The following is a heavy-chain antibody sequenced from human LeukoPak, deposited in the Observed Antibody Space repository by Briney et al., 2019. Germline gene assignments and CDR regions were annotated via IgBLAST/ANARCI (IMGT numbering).Heavy chain of an antibody. CDR1: GFTFSSYG. D-gene: IGHD2-15*01. CDR2: ISYDGSNK. CDR3: AKDGGRSVDY. V-gene: IGHV3-30*18. J-gene: IGHJ4*02. Sequence: PGGSLRLSCAASGFTFSSYGMHWVRQAPGKGLEWVAVISYDGSNKYYADSVKGRFTISRDNSKNTLYLQMNSLRAEDTAAYYCAKDGGRSVDYWGQGTLVTVSS.